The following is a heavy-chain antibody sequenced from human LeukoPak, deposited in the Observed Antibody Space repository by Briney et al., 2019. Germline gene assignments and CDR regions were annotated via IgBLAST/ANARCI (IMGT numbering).Heavy chain of an antibody. Sequence: PSETLSLTCAVYGGSFSGYYWSWIRQPPGKGLEWIGEINHSGSTNYNPSLKSRVTISVDTSKNQFSLKLSSVTAADTAVYYCAREVILPVPGGWFDPWGQGTLVTVSS. J-gene: IGHJ5*02. CDR2: INHSGST. V-gene: IGHV4-34*01. D-gene: IGHD1-26*01. CDR1: GGSFSGYY. CDR3: AREVILPVPGGWFDP.